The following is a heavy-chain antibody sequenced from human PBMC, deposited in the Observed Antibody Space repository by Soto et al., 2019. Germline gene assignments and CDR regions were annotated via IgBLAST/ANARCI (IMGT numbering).Heavy chain of an antibody. CDR2: INSDGSST. J-gene: IGHJ5*02. D-gene: IGHD2-2*01. V-gene: IGHV3-74*01. Sequence: GGSLRLSCAASGSTFSSYWMHWVRHAPGKGLVWVSRINSDGSSTNYADSVKGRFTISRDNAKNTLHLQMNSLRAEDTAVYYWGKDRVKVVPVALTWGQGTLVTVSS. CDR1: GSTFSSYW. CDR3: GKDRVKVVPVALT.